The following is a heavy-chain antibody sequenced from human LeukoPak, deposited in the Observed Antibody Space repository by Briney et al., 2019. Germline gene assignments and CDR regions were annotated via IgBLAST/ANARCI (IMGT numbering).Heavy chain of an antibody. CDR1: GFTFSSYA. CDR3: ARAVAAADSY. D-gene: IGHD6-13*01. CDR2: ISGSGGST. J-gene: IGHJ4*02. Sequence: GGSLRLSCAASGFTFSSYAMSWVRQAPGKGLEWASAISGSGGSTYYADSVKGRFTISRDNSKNTLYLQMNSLRAEDTAVYYCARAVAAADSYWGRGTLVTVSS. V-gene: IGHV3-23*01.